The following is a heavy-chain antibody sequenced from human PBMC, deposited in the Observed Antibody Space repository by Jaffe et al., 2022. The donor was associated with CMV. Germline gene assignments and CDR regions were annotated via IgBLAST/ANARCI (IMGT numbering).Heavy chain of an antibody. CDR2: ISWNSGSI. V-gene: IGHV3-9*01. D-gene: IGHD3-3*01. CDR1: GFTFDDYA. Sequence: EVQLVESGGGLVQPGRSLRLSCAASGFTFDDYAMHWVRQAPGKGLEWVSGISWNSGSIGYADSVKGRFTISRDNAKNSLYLQMNSLRAEDTALYYCAKDALLLQTTYDFWSGRAGGMDVWGQGTTVTVSS. CDR3: AKDALLLQTTYDFWSGRAGGMDV. J-gene: IGHJ6*02.